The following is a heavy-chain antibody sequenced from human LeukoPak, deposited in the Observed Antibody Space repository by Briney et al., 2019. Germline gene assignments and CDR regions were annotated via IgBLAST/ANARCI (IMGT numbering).Heavy chain of an antibody. CDR3: ARDQGTIILGYFDY. Sequence: SETLSLTCTVSGGSISSSGYCWGWIRQPPGKGLEWIGSIDYSGSTNYNPSLKSRVTISVDMSKNQFSLKLSSVTAADTAVYYCARDQGTIILGYFDYWGQGTLVTVSS. V-gene: IGHV4-39*02. CDR1: GGSISSSGYC. CDR2: IDYSGST. J-gene: IGHJ4*02. D-gene: IGHD3-22*01.